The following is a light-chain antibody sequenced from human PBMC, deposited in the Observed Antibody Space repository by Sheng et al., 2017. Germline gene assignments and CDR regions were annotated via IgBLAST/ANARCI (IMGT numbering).Light chain of an antibody. Sequence: DIQMTQSPSTLSASVGDRVTITCRASQSISTWLAWYQQKPGKAPKLLIYKASSLERGVPSRFSGSGSEKEFTLTITSLQPDDFATYYCQQYVSYSRTFGQGTKVEIK. CDR1: QSISTW. CDR3: QQYVSYSRT. V-gene: IGKV1-5*03. J-gene: IGKJ1*01. CDR2: KAS.